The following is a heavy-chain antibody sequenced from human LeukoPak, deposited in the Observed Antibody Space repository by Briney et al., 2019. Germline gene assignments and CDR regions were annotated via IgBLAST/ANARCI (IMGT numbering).Heavy chain of an antibody. Sequence: GSLRLSCAASGFTFSSYAMSWIRQPPGKGLEWIGYIYYSGSTNYNPSPKSRVTISVDTSKNQFSLKLSSVTAADTAVYYCARSSRRFGVVTRSWFDPWGQGTLVTVSS. J-gene: IGHJ5*02. CDR1: GFTFSSYA. D-gene: IGHD3-3*01. V-gene: IGHV4-59*08. CDR3: ARSSRRFGVVTRSWFDP. CDR2: IYYSGST.